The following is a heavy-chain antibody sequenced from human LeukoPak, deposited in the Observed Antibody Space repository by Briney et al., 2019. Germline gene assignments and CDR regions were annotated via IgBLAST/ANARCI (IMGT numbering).Heavy chain of an antibody. Sequence: ASVKVSCKASGYTFTGYYMHWVRQAPGQGLEWTGWINPNSGGTNYAQKLQGRVTMTTDTSTSTAYMELGSLRSDDTAVYYCARDSPSYGSGTYYNKYWGQGTLVTVSS. CDR3: ARDSPSYGSGTYYNKY. V-gene: IGHV1-2*02. CDR2: INPNSGGT. J-gene: IGHJ4*02. D-gene: IGHD3-10*01. CDR1: GYTFTGYY.